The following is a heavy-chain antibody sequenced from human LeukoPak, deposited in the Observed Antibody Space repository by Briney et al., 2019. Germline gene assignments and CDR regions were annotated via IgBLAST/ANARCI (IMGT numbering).Heavy chain of an antibody. V-gene: IGHV3-74*01. CDR3: ARGTYGSGSYYNYY. CDR2: INSDGSST. J-gene: IGHJ4*02. CDR1: GFTFSNYW. Sequence: GGSLRLSCAASGFTFSNYWMHWVRQAPGKGLVWVSRINSDGSSTNYAVSVKGRFTISRDNAKNTLYLQMNSLRAEDTAVYYCARGTYGSGSYYNYYWGQGTLVTVSS. D-gene: IGHD3-10*01.